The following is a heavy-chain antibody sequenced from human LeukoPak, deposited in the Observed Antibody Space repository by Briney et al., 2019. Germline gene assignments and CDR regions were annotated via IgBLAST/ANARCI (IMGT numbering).Heavy chain of an antibody. CDR3: ARVGSTVAAGTPDY. Sequence: GGSLRLSCAASGFTFSDYYMTWIRQAPGKGLEWVSYISSSGSHTTYAHSVKGRFTISRDNAKNSLSLQVNSLRADDTAVYYCARVGSTVAAGTPDYWGQGTLVTVSS. J-gene: IGHJ4*02. V-gene: IGHV3-11*06. CDR1: GFTFSDYY. D-gene: IGHD6-13*01. CDR2: ISSSGSHT.